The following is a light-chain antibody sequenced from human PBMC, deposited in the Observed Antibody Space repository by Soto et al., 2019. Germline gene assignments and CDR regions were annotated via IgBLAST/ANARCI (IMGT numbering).Light chain of an antibody. CDR3: QQYNNWPPWP. V-gene: IGKV3-15*01. CDR2: DAS. J-gene: IGKJ1*01. CDR1: QSVSNN. Sequence: ILMTQSPATLSVSPGERATLSCRASQSVSNNLAWYQQKPGQAPRLLIYDASTRATGLPARFSGSGAGTEFPLTISGLQSEDFAVYYWQQYNNWPPWPFGQGTKVEIK.